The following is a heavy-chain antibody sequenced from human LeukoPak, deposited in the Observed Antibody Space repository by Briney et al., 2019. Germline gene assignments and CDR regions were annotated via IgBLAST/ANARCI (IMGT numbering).Heavy chain of an antibody. V-gene: IGHV3-48*03. Sequence: GGSLRLSCVASGFTFRSYEMNWARQVPGKGLECLSYISGDGTTIQYADSVKGRFTISRDNANNPLYLQMSSLRAEDTAVYYCARAVSAARVYDYWGQGTLVTVSS. CDR2: ISGDGTTI. J-gene: IGHJ4*02. CDR3: ARAVSAARVYDY. CDR1: GFTFRSYE. D-gene: IGHD2-15*01.